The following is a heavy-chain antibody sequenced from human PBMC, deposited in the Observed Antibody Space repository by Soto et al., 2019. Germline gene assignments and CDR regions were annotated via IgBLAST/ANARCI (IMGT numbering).Heavy chain of an antibody. CDR2: IYWDDDK. J-gene: IGHJ4*02. V-gene: IGHV2-5*02. Sequence: SRPKLVSTTQALTLTCTFSGFSLSTSGVGVGWIRQPPGKALEWLALIYWDDDKRYSPSLKSRLTITKDTSKNQVVLTMTNMDPVDTATYYCARTPLWFGELSSFDYWGQGTLVTVSS. D-gene: IGHD3-10*01. CDR1: GFSLSTSGVG. CDR3: ARTPLWFGELSSFDY.